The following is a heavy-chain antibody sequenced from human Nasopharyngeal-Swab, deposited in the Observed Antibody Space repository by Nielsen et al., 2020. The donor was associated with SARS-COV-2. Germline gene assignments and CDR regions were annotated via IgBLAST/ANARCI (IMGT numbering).Heavy chain of an antibody. CDR2: IGDKDHNYAT. CDR1: GFLFNASA. CDR3: TTDFYFDY. V-gene: IGHV3-73*01. Sequence: GESLKISCPAPGFLFNASAIHRVRQASGKGLEWVGRIGDKDHNYATTYGASVQGRFTISRDDSKNTAFLQMDSLKTEDTALYYCTTDFYFDYWGQGTLVTVSS. J-gene: IGHJ4*02.